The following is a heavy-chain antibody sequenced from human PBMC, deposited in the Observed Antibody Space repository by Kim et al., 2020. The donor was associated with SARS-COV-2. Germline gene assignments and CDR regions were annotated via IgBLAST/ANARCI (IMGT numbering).Heavy chain of an antibody. Sequence: GGSLRLSCAASGFTFSSYAMSWVRQAPGKGLEWVSAISGSGGSTYYADSVKRRFTISRDNSKNTLYLQMNSLKAEDTAVYYCAKDRGSWASKGFDYWGQGTLVTVSS. J-gene: IGHJ4*02. D-gene: IGHD6-13*01. CDR2: ISGSGGST. V-gene: IGHV3-23*01. CDR3: AKDRGSWASKGFDY. CDR1: GFTFSSYA.